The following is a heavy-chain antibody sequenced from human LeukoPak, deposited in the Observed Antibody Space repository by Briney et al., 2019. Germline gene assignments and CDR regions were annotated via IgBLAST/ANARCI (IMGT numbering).Heavy chain of an antibody. J-gene: IGHJ3*02. Sequence: GGSLRLSCAASGFTFSSYSMNWVRQAPGKGLEWVSSISSSSSYIYYADSVKGRFTISRDNAKNSLYLQMNSLRAEDTAVYYCARDQSHDVATLDAFDIWGQGTMVTVSS. CDR2: ISSSSSYI. D-gene: IGHD5-12*01. V-gene: IGHV3-21*01. CDR1: GFTFSSYS. CDR3: ARDQSHDVATLDAFDI.